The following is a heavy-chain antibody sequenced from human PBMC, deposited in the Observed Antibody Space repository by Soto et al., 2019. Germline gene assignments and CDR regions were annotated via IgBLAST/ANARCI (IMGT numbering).Heavy chain of an antibody. V-gene: IGHV4-39*01. D-gene: IGHD3-16*02. CDR1: GGSISSSSYY. Sequence: SETLSLTCTVSGGSISSSSYYWGWIRQPPGKGLEWIGSIYYSGSTYYNPSLKSRVTISVDTSKNQFSLKLSSVTAADTAVYYCARLLRNYDYVWGSYRPCYFDYWGQGTLVTVSS. CDR2: IYYSGST. CDR3: ARLLRNYDYVWGSYRPCYFDY. J-gene: IGHJ4*02.